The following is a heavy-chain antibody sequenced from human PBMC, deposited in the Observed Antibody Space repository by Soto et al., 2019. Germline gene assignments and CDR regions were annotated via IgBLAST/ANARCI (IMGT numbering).Heavy chain of an antibody. CDR3: AKDAEESVNEPIPGDC. Sequence: GGSLRLSCTASGFTFRSYAMSWVRQAPGKGLEGVSIISSNGESTHHTGATYYADSVRGRFTISRDNSKNTFSLQMNSLRAEDTAVYYCAKDAEESVNEPIPGDCWGQGTVVTVSS. V-gene: IGHV3-23*01. J-gene: IGHJ4*02. CDR1: GFTFRSYA. CDR2: ISSNGESTHHTGAT. D-gene: IGHD1-1*01.